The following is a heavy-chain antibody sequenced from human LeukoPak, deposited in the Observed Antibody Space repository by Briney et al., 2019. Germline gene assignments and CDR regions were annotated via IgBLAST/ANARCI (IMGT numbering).Heavy chain of an antibody. V-gene: IGHV3-11*01. CDR1: GFTFSDYY. CDR2: ISSSGSTI. CDR3: ARAPADYYGSGSYFVS. Sequence: GGSLRLSCAASGFTFSDYYMSWIRQAPGKGLERVSYISSSGSTIYYADSVKGRFTISRDNAKNSLYLQMNSLRAEDTAVYYCARAPADYYGSGSYFVSWGQGTLVTVSS. D-gene: IGHD3-10*01. J-gene: IGHJ4*02.